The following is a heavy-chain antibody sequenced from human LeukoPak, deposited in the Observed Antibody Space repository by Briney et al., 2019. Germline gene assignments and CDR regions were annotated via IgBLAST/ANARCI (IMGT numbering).Heavy chain of an antibody. CDR3: ARARAQIAAAGTRQNWFDP. V-gene: IGHV4-34*01. J-gene: IGHJ5*02. D-gene: IGHD6-13*01. CDR1: GGSFSGYY. CDR2: INHSGST. Sequence: SETLSLTCAVYGGSFSGYYWSWTRQPPGKGLEWIGEINHSGSTNYNPSLKSRVTISVDTSKNQFSLKLSSVTAADTAVYYCARARAQIAAAGTRQNWFDPWGQGTLVTVSS.